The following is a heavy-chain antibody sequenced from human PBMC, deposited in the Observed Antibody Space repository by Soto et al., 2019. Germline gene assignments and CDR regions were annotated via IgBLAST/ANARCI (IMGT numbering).Heavy chain of an antibody. CDR1: GFSFSSHG. J-gene: IGHJ4*01. V-gene: IGHV3-30*03. Sequence: GGSLRLSCAASGFSFSSHGMHWVRQAPGKGLEWVAGISFHGNIRKYADSVKGRFTISRDNSKNLLYLQMSSLGPDDTAVYYCASGTNSTGSFERFDFWGQGAKVTVSS. D-gene: IGHD6-19*01. CDR3: ASGTNSTGSFERFDF. CDR2: ISFHGNIR.